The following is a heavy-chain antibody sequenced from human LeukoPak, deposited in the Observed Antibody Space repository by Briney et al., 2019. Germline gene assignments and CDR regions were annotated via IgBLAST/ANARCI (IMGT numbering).Heavy chain of an antibody. Sequence: ASVKVSYKASGYLFSDYYIHWVRQAPGDGLEWMGWVNPKSAGTKYAQKFQGRISMSSDTSINTAYMELRGLRYDDSAVFYCARGDGEWFDHWGQGTLVTVSS. CDR1: GYLFSDYY. V-gene: IGHV1-2*02. CDR2: VNPKSAGT. CDR3: ARGDGEWFDH. J-gene: IGHJ5*02. D-gene: IGHD3-10*01.